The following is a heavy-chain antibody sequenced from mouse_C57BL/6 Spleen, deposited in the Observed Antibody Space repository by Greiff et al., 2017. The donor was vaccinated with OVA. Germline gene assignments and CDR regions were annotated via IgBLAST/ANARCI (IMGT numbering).Heavy chain of an antibody. D-gene: IGHD1-3*01. J-gene: IGHJ4*01. V-gene: IGHV10-1*01. CDR2: IRSKSNNYAT. CDR1: GFSFNTYA. Sequence: EVMLVESGGGLVQPKGSLKLSCAASGFSFNTYAMNWVRHAPGKGLEWVARIRSKSNNYATYYADSVKDRFTISRDDSESMLYLQMNNLKTEDTAVYYCVRHQDKGYAMDYWGQGTSVTVSS. CDR3: VRHQDKGYAMDY.